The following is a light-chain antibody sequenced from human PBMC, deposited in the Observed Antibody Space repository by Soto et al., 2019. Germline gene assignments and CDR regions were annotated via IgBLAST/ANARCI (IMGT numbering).Light chain of an antibody. V-gene: IGKV1-39*01. CDR3: QQYGISPT. J-gene: IGKJ1*01. CDR2: AAS. Sequence: DIQFTQYTSSLSACVGDRVTMTCRASETISIFLNWYQHKPGKAPRLLISAASRLQSGVPPRFSGGGSGTDFTLTISRLEPEDFAVYYCQQYGISPTFGQGTKVDI. CDR1: ETISIF.